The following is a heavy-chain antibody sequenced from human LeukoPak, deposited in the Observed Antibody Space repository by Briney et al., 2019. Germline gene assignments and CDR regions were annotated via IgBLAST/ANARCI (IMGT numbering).Heavy chain of an antibody. CDR3: ARVNGDYTTIPDYYFDY. J-gene: IGHJ4*02. CDR1: GYTFTSYG. V-gene: IGHV1-18*01. D-gene: IGHD4-17*01. Sequence: ASVKVSCKASGYTFTSYGISWVRQAPGQGLEWMGWISAYNGNTNYAQKLQGRVTMTTDTSTSTAYMELRSLRSDDTAVYYCARVNGDYTTIPDYYFDYWGQGTLVTVSS. CDR2: ISAYNGNT.